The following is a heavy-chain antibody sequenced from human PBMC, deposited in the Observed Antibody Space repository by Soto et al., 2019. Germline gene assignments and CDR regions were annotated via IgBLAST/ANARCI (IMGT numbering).Heavy chain of an antibody. CDR1: GYTFTSYG. V-gene: IGHV1-18*01. Sequence: ASVKVSCKASGYTFTSYGISWVRQAPGQGLEWMGWISAYNGNTNYAQKLQGRVNMTTETSTSTAYMELRSLRSDDTAVYYCARERKPGGGVIYWDADFDIWCPGTMVNVSS. D-gene: IGHD3-3*01. J-gene: IGHJ3*02. CDR3: ARERKPGGGVIYWDADFDI. CDR2: ISAYNGNT.